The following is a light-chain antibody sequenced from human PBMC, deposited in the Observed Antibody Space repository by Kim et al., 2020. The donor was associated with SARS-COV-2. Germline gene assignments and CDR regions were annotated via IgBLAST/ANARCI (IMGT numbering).Light chain of an antibody. CDR2: QTS. CDR1: QSFSSW. J-gene: IGKJ5*01. Sequence: DIQMTQSPSTVSASVGDRVTITCRASQSFSSWLAWYQQKPGKAPKLLIYQTSSLQSGVPSRFSGSGSGTEFTLTINSLQPDDFATYYCQQYNSYPIPFGQGTRLEIK. V-gene: IGKV1-5*03. CDR3: QQYNSYPIP.